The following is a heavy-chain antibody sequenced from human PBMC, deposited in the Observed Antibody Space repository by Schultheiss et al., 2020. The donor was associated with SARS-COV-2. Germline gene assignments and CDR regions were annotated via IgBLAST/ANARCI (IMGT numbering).Heavy chain of an antibody. V-gene: IGHV3-9*01. CDR3: AKELVAARTNYYYYGMDV. D-gene: IGHD5-12*01. J-gene: IGHJ6*02. CDR1: GFTFSSYW. CDR2: ISWNSGSI. Sequence: SLKISCAASGFTFSSYWMHWVRQAPGKGLEWVSGISWNSGSIGYADSVKGRFTISRDNAKNSLYLQMNSLRAEDTALYYCAKELVAARTNYYYYGMDVWGQGTTVTVSS.